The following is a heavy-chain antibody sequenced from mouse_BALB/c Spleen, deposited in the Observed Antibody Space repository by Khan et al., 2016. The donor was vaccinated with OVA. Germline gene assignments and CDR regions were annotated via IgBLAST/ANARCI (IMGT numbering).Heavy chain of an antibody. J-gene: IGHJ3*01. CDR3: TRHGYVAWFTY. CDR1: GYSFTSYY. V-gene: IGHV1S135*01. D-gene: IGHD2-2*01. CDR2: FDPFSGGT. Sequence: VQLQQSGPELMKPGASVKISCKASGYSFTSYYIHWVMQSHGKSLEWIGYFDPFSGGTTCNQKFKGKATLTVDKSSSTASIHLSKLTSEDSAVYYCTRHGYVAWFTYWGQGTLVTVSA.